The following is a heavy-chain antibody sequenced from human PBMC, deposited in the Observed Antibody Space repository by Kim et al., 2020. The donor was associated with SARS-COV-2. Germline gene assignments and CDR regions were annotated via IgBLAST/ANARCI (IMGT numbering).Heavy chain of an antibody. D-gene: IGHD2-21*02. J-gene: IGHJ4*02. CDR3: AKDYPGVVTTIPYYFDY. CDR2: MSGSGVST. CDR1: GFTFSNYA. Sequence: GGSLRLSCAASGFTFSNYAMNWVRQAPGKGLEWVSGMSGSGVSTNYADSVRGRFTISRDNSKNTLYLQMNSLRAEDTALYYCAKDYPGVVTTIPYYFDYWGQGTLVTVSS. V-gene: IGHV3-23*01.